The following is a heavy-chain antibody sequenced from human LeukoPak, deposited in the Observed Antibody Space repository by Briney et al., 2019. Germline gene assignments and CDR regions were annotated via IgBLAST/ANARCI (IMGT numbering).Heavy chain of an antibody. J-gene: IGHJ4*02. CDR2: IYYTGDN. CDR1: GASISDSY. V-gene: IGHV4-59*08. D-gene: IGHD6-6*01. Sequence: SETLSLTCSVSGASISDSYWTWIRQPPGKTLEWIGYIYYTGDNDYNPSLKSRVTMLVDTSKSHLSLKLTSVTAADTAVYYCARFTARAREIDYWGQGILVTVSS. CDR3: ARFTARAREIDY.